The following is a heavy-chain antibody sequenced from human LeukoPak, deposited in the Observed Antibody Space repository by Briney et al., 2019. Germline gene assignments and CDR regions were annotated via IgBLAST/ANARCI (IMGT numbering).Heavy chain of an antibody. Sequence: PGGSLRLSCAASGFTSSSYAMNWVRQAPGKGLEWVSYISSSGSTIYYADSVKGRFTISRDNAKNSLYLQMNSLRVEDTAGYYCARSAGTWFDPWGQGTLVTVSS. J-gene: IGHJ5*02. CDR1: GFTSSSYA. D-gene: IGHD1-1*01. CDR2: ISSSGSTI. V-gene: IGHV3-48*03. CDR3: ARSAGTWFDP.